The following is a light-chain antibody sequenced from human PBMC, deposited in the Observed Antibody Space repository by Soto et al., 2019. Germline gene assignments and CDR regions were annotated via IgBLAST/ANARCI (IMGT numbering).Light chain of an antibody. Sequence: EVVLTQSPGTLSLSPGERVTLSCRASRSISTYLAWYQQKPGQAPRLLIFDASNRSTGIPARFSGSGSGTEFTLTISSLQSEDFAVYYCQQYNNWPPWTFGQGTKVDIK. V-gene: IGKV3D-15*01. J-gene: IGKJ1*01. CDR3: QQYNNWPPWT. CDR2: DAS. CDR1: RSISTY.